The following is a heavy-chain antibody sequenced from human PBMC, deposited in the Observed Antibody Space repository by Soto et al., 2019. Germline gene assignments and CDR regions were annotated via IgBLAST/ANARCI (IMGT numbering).Heavy chain of an antibody. J-gene: IGHJ4*02. V-gene: IGHV4-61*01. CDR1: GGSVSSGSYY. D-gene: IGHD5-18*01. CDR3: ARTAGYSYGFFDY. Sequence: QVQLQESGPGLVKPSETLSLTCTVSGGSVSSGSYYWSWIRQPPGKGLEWIGYIYYSGSTNYNPSLKGRVTIPVDTSKNQFSLKLSSVTAADTAVYYCARTAGYSYGFFDYWGQGTLSPSPQ. CDR2: IYYSGST.